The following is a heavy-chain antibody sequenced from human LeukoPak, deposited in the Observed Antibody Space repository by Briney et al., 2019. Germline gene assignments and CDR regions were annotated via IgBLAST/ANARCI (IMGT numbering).Heavy chain of an antibody. Sequence: WGSLRLSCAASGFTFNIYAMHWVGQAPGKGREWVAVISYYGSKTYYPDSVKGRINISRNNSKNTLYLQMNSWRAEDTALYYCARTMYITGISDFYYWGQGTLVTASS. CDR1: GFTFNIYA. CDR2: ISYYGSKT. CDR3: ARTMYITGISDFYY. J-gene: IGHJ4*02. V-gene: IGHV3-30-3*01. D-gene: IGHD2-8*02.